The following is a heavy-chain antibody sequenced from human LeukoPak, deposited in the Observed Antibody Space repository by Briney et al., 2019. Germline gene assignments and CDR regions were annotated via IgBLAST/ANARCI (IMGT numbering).Heavy chain of an antibody. CDR2: IWYDGSTT. CDR3: AKPWVLDY. J-gene: IGHJ4*02. Sequence: PGGSLRLSCAASGYRFSSHGMHWVRQAPGKGLEWVAVIWYDGSTTYYADSVKGRFTISRDNSKNTLYLQMNSLRAEDTAVYYCAKPWVLDYWGQGTLVTVSS. V-gene: IGHV3-33*06. CDR1: GYRFSSHG. D-gene: IGHD7-27*01.